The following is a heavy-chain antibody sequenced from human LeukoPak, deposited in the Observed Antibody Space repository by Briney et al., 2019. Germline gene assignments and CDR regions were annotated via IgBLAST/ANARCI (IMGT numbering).Heavy chain of an antibody. J-gene: IGHJ2*01. CDR3: ARTPYYDFWSGYYHYWYFDL. V-gene: IGHV4-61*02. CDR2: IYTSGST. CDR1: GGSISSGSYY. Sequence: SETLSLTCTVSGGSISSGSYYWSWIQQPAGKGLEWIGRIYTSGSTNYNPSLKSRVTISVDTSKNQFSLKLSSVTAADTAVYYCARTPYYDFWSGYYHYWYFDLWGRGTLVTVSS. D-gene: IGHD3-3*01.